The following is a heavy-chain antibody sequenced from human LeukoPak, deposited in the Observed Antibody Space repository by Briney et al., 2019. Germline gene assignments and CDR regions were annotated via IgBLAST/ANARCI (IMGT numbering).Heavy chain of an antibody. V-gene: IGHV3-7*01. D-gene: IGHD3-10*01. Sequence: GGSLRLSCAASGFTFSSYSMNWVRQAPGKGLEWVANIKQDGSEKYYVDSVKGRFTISRDNAKNSLYLQMNSLRAEDTAVYYCARDGTMVPGYWGQGTLVTVSS. CDR3: ARDGTMVPGY. CDR2: IKQDGSEK. CDR1: GFTFSSYS. J-gene: IGHJ4*02.